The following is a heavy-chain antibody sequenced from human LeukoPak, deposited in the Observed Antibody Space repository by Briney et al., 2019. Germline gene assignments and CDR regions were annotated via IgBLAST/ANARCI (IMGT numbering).Heavy chain of an antibody. CDR1: GFTFSSYA. V-gene: IGHV3-23*01. CDR3: AKSLTVTTRIHSIDP. D-gene: IGHD4-17*01. J-gene: IGHJ4*02. Sequence: GGSLRLSCAASGFTFSSYAMSWVRQAPGKGLEWVSAISGSGGSTYYADSVKGRFAISRDNSKNTLYLQMNSLRAEDTAVYYCAKSLTVTTRIHSIDPRGQGTLVTVSS. CDR2: ISGSGGST.